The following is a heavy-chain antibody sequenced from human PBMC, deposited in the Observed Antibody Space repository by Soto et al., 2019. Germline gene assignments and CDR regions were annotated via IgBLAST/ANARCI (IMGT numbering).Heavy chain of an antibody. CDR1: SGSISSSNW. D-gene: IGHD5-12*01. CDR3: ARVSTVVATNYYYYYMDV. CDR2: IYHSGST. Sequence: QVQLQESGPGLVKPSGTLSLTCAVSSGSISSSNWWSWVRQPPGKGLEWIGEIYHSGSTNYNPSLKSRVTISVDKSKNQFSLKLSSVTAADTAVYYCARVSTVVATNYYYYYMDVWGKGTTVTVSS. J-gene: IGHJ6*03. V-gene: IGHV4-4*02.